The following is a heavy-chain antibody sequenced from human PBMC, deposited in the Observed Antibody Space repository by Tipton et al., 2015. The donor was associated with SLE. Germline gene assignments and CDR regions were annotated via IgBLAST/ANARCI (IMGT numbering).Heavy chain of an antibody. CDR3: ARGNYVSPGA. CDR2: IKEDGSDK. CDR1: GFTFSTYW. J-gene: IGHJ5*02. Sequence: GSLRLSCAASGFTFSTYWMNWVRQAPGTGLEWVASIKEDGSDKNYVDSVKGRFTISRDNAKNSVCLQMNSLRAEDTAVYYCARGNYVSPGAWGQGTLVTVSS. V-gene: IGHV3-7*01. D-gene: IGHD4-11*01.